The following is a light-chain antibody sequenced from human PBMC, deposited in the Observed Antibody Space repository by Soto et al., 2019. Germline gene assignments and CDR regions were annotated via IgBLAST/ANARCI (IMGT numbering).Light chain of an antibody. Sequence: DIVMTQSPATLSVSPGETASLSCRANREVSSNVVWYQHKSGQSPRVLVYGASSRASGIPDRFRGSGSGTDFTLTISRLEPEDFAVYYCRQYGRSLGFAVGGGTKVDIK. CDR1: REVSSN. V-gene: IGKV3-20*01. CDR2: GAS. J-gene: IGKJ4*01. CDR3: RQYGRSLGFA.